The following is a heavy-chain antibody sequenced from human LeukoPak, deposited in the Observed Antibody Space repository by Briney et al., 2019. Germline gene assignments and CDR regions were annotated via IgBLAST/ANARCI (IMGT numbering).Heavy chain of an antibody. D-gene: IGHD3-9*01. CDR3: ARDLFISDDISTTNWFDP. CDR2: ISAYNGNT. J-gene: IGHJ5*02. V-gene: IGHV1-18*01. CDR1: GYTFTSYG. Sequence: ASVKVSCKASGYTFTSYGISWVRQAPGQGLEWMGWISAYNGNTNYAQKLQGRVTMTTDTSMSTAYMELRSLRSDDTAVYYCARDLFISDDISTTNWFDPWGQGTLVTVSS.